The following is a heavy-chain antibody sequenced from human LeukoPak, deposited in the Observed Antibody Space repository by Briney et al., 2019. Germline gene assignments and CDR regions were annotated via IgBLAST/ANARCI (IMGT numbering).Heavy chain of an antibody. CDR1: GGSISSSSYY. CDR3: ARIALVKLATKAIYFDY. J-gene: IGHJ4*02. V-gene: IGHV4-39*01. CDR2: IYYSGST. Sequence: SETLSLTCPVSGGSISSSSYYWGWIRQPPGKGLEWIGSIYYSGSTYYNPSLKSRVTISVDTSKNQFSLKLSSVTAADTAVYYCARIALVKLATKAIYFDYWGQGTLVTVSS. D-gene: IGHD3-3*02.